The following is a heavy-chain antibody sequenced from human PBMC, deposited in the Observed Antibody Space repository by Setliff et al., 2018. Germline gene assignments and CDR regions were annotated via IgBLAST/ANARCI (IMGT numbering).Heavy chain of an antibody. V-gene: IGHV4-38-2*01. D-gene: IGHD2-15*01. CDR2: IHHSGKA. Sequence: LSLTCAVSGFSISSGYYWGWIRQPPGKGLEWIVNIHHSGKAYYNPSLKSRVTMSVDTSKNHVSLELRSVTAADTAVYYCARLPPLHTPMALTFDYWGQGILVTVSS. J-gene: IGHJ4*02. CDR3: ARLPPLHTPMALTFDY. CDR1: GFSISSGYY.